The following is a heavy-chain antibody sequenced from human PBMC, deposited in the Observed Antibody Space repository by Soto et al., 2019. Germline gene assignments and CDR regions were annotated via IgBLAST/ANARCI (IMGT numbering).Heavy chain of an antibody. CDR3: AKVLTPVSIRFGEVAADY. Sequence: GGSLRLSCAASGFTFSSYAMSWVRQAPGKGLEWVSAISGSGGSTYYADSVKGRFTISRDNSKNTLYLQMNSLRAEDTAVYYCAKVLTPVSIRFGEVAADYWGQGTLVTVSS. CDR2: ISGSGGST. D-gene: IGHD3-10*01. J-gene: IGHJ4*02. CDR1: GFTFSSYA. V-gene: IGHV3-23*01.